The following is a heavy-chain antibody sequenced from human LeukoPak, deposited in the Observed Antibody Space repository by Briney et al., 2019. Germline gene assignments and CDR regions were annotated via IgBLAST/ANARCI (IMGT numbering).Heavy chain of an antibody. V-gene: IGHV1-2*06. D-gene: IGHD1-26*01. CDR2: VNPNNGVP. CDR1: GYTFTGYY. J-gene: IGHJ5*02. CDR3: AREVGYSSSYYGRFDP. Sequence: ASVKVSCKASGYTFTGYYMHWVRQAPGQGLEWMGRVNPNNGVPNYAPKFQGRVTMTRDTAISTAYMELSSPRSDDTAVYFCAREVGYSSSYYGRFDPWGQGTLVIVSS.